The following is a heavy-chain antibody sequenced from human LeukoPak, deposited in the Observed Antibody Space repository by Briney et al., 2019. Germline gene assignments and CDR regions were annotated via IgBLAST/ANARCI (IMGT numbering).Heavy chain of an antibody. CDR1: GFTFSGYE. Sequence: PGGSLRLSCAASGFTFSGYEMNWFRQAPGKGLEWVSYISSSGSTTYYADSVKGRFTISRDNAKSSLYPQMNSLRAEDTAVYYCARESPGGYWGQGTLVTVSS. D-gene: IGHD3-10*01. CDR3: ARESPGGY. CDR2: ISSSGSTT. V-gene: IGHV3-48*03. J-gene: IGHJ4*02.